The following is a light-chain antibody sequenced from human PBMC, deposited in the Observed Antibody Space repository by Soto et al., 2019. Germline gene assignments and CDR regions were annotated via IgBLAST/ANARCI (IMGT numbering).Light chain of an antibody. Sequence: IVFTQSPGTLSLSPGERATLSCRASQSVSTSKLAWYQQRPGQAPRLLMYDASRRATGIPDRFSGSGSGTDFTLTISRLEPEDFAVYYCQQYGNLVWTLGQGTKVDIK. J-gene: IGKJ1*01. CDR2: DAS. V-gene: IGKV3-20*01. CDR1: QSVSTSK. CDR3: QQYGNLVWT.